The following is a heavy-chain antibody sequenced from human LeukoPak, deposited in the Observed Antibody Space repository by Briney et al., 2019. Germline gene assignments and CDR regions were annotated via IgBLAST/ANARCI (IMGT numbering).Heavy chain of an antibody. J-gene: IGHJ3*02. CDR3: AKEFIAAAGDAFDI. CDR2: ISYDGSNK. Sequence: GGSLRLSCAASGFTFSSYAMHWVRQAPGKGLEWVAVISYDGSNKYYADSVKGRFTISRDNSKNTLYLQMNSLRAEDTAVYYCAKEFIAAAGDAFDIWGQGTMVTVSS. D-gene: IGHD6-13*01. V-gene: IGHV3-30*04. CDR1: GFTFSSYA.